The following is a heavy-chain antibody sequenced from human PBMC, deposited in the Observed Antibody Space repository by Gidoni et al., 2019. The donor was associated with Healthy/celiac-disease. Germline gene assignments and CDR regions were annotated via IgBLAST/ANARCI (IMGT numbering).Heavy chain of an antibody. CDR1: GGSFSGYY. D-gene: IGHD3-22*01. V-gene: IGHV4-34*01. J-gene: IGHJ6*02. Sequence: QVQLQQWGAGLLKPSETLSLTCAVYGGSFSGYYWSWIRQPPGKGLEWIGEINHSGSTNYNPSLKRRVTISVDTSKNQFSLKLSSVTAADTAVYYCARLVRYYYDSSGYYLNYYYYGMDVWGQGTTVTVSS. CDR2: INHSGST. CDR3: ARLVRYYYDSSGYYLNYYYYGMDV.